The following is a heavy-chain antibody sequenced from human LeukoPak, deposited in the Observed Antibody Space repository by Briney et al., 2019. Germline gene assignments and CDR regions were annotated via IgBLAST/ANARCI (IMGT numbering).Heavy chain of an antibody. CDR2: ISAYNGNT. J-gene: IGHJ4*02. D-gene: IGHD2-2*01. CDR3: AIIGYCSSTSCQRPDY. CDR1: GYTFTNYG. V-gene: IGHV1-18*01. Sequence: ASVKVSCKACGYTFTNYGISWVRQAPGQGLEGMGWISAYNGNTNYAQKLQGRVTMTTDTSTSTDYMELRSLRSDDTAVYYCAIIGYCSSTSCQRPDYWRQETLVSVSS.